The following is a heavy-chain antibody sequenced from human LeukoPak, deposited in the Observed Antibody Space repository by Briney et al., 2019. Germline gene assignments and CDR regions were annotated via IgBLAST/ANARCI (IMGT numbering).Heavy chain of an antibody. CDR3: ASSAKRSSGWYGYFDL. CDR2: ISPYNGNT. V-gene: IGHV1-18*01. Sequence: ASVTVSCKASGYTFITYGITWVRQAPGQGLEWMGWISPYNGNTNYAQNFQGRVTITTDTSATTVYMELRSLRSDDTAVYYCASSAKRSSGWYGYFDLWGRGTLVTVSS. J-gene: IGHJ2*01. D-gene: IGHD6-19*01. CDR1: GYTFITYG.